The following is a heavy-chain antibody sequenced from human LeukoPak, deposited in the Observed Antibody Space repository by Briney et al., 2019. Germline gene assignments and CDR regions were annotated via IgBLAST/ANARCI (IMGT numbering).Heavy chain of an antibody. CDR1: GFTFSNYG. CDR2: ISYDGSNK. Sequence: SGGSLRLSCAASGFTFSNYGMHWVRQAPGKGLEWGAVISYDGSNKYYTDSVKGRFTISRDNSKNTLYLQMNSLRAEDTAVYYCAKDSRYCSGGSCYPTNFDYWGQGTLVTVSS. CDR3: AKDSRYCSGGSCYPTNFDY. V-gene: IGHV3-30*18. D-gene: IGHD2-15*01. J-gene: IGHJ4*02.